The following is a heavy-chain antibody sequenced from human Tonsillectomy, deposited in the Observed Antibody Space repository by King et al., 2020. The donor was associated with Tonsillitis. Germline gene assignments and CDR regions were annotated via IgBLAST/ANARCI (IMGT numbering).Heavy chain of an antibody. CDR3: SKRPAAVSQYYHMDV. CDR1: GGSISSRNW. D-gene: IGHD2-2*01. CDR2: IYQSGTT. V-gene: IGHV4-4*02. Sequence: QLQESGPGLLKPSGTLSLPCAVSGGSISSRNWWGWVRHPPGKGLEGIGEIYQSGTTHFNPSLKSRATISGDKSKNQFSLNLTSVTAADTAVYYCSKRPAAVSQYYHMDVWGKGTTVTVSS. J-gene: IGHJ6*03.